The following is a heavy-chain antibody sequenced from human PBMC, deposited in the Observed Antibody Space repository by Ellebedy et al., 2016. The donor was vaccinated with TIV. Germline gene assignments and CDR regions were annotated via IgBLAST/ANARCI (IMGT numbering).Heavy chain of an antibody. CDR3: ARKSLSNWSFDL. Sequence: MPSETLSLTCTVSGASINSYWNWIRQPPGRGLESIGYVDYSGKTNYSPSLMDRVTITLDTSKSQFPLNLNSVTAAATAVYYCARKSLSNWSFDLWGRGTLVTVSS. CDR1: GASINSY. J-gene: IGHJ2*01. V-gene: IGHV4-59*01. CDR2: VDYSGKT.